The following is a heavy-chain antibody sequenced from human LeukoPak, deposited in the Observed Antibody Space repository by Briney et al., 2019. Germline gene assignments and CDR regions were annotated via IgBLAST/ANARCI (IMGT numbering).Heavy chain of an antibody. D-gene: IGHD2-8*01. CDR3: AKPVMGYYFDY. Sequence: GGSLRLSCAASGLTFSSYSMNWVRQAPGKGLEWVSYISSSSSTIYYADSVKGRFTISRDNAKNSLYLQMNSLRAEDTAVYYCAKPVMGYYFDYWGQGTLVTVSS. CDR2: ISSSSSTI. J-gene: IGHJ4*02. CDR1: GLTFSSYS. V-gene: IGHV3-48*01.